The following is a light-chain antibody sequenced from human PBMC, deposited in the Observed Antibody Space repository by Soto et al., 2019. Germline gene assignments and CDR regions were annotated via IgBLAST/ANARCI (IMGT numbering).Light chain of an antibody. V-gene: IGLV2-14*01. Sequence: QSALTQPASVSGSPGQSITISCTGTSSDVGRYNYVSWFQQHPGKAPKLMIYEVSNRPSGVSERFSGSKSGNTASLTISGLQSEDEADYYCSSYTSSITWVFGGGTKLTVL. J-gene: IGLJ3*02. CDR1: SSDVGRYNY. CDR3: SSYTSSITWV. CDR2: EVS.